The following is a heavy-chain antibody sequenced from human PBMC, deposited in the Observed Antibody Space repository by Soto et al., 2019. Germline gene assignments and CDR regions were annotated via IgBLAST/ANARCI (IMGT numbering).Heavy chain of an antibody. CDR3: ARLDYES. J-gene: IGHJ4*02. V-gene: IGHV3-30-3*01. Sequence: QVQLVESGGGVVQPGRSLRLSCAASGFTFSSYAMHWVRQAPGKGLEWVAVISYDESNKYYADSVKGRFTISRDNSKNTLYLQMNSLRAEDTAVYYCARLDYESWGQGTLVTVYS. CDR1: GFTFSSYA. CDR2: ISYDESNK.